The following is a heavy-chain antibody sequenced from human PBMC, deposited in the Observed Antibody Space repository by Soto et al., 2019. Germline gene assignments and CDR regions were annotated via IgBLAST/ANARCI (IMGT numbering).Heavy chain of an antibody. D-gene: IGHD6-19*01. V-gene: IGHV1-69*05. Sequence: SVKVSCKASGGTFSSYAISWVRQAPGQGLEWMGGMNPINNKHIYTQNFRGRVTVSTDESTSTTYMELSSLTSEDTAVYYCTRAPLGIIVAPDYWGQG. CDR1: GGTFSSYA. CDR2: MNPINNKH. J-gene: IGHJ4*02. CDR3: TRAPLGIIVAPDY.